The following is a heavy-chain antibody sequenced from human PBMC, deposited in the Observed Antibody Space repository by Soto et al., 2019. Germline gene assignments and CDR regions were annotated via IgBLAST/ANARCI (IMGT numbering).Heavy chain of an antibody. Sequence: QVQLVESGGGVVQPGRSLRLSCAASGFTFSSYGMHWVRQAPGKGLEWVAVISYDGSNKYYADSVKGRFTISRDNSKNTLYLQMNSLRAEDTAVYYCAKDLGFCSGGSCYSPYFDYWGQGTLVTVSS. J-gene: IGHJ4*02. CDR3: AKDLGFCSGGSCYSPYFDY. D-gene: IGHD2-15*01. V-gene: IGHV3-30*18. CDR2: ISYDGSNK. CDR1: GFTFSSYG.